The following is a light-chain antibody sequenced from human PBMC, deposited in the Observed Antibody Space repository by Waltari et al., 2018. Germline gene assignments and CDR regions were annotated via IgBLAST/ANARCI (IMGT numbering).Light chain of an antibody. CDR2: DAS. CDR3: QQRIDWPPVS. CDR1: HSISEY. V-gene: IGKV3-11*01. Sequence: IVLIQSPAILSLSQGERATLSCRATHSISEYLAWYQQKPGQPPRLLIHDASTRAYGVPARFSGSGFGTDFTLTISNLEPEDSAVYYCQQRIDWPPVSFGGGTKVEIK. J-gene: IGKJ4*01.